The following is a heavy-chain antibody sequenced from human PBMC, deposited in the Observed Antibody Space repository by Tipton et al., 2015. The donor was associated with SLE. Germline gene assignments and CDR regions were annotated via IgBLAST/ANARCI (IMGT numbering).Heavy chain of an antibody. V-gene: IGHV4-34*01. CDR2: INHSGST. CDR3: ARLPSDSSGSFDY. D-gene: IGHD3-22*01. CDR1: GGSFSGYY. J-gene: IGHJ4*02. Sequence: LRLSCAVYGGSFSGYYWSWIRQPPGKGLEWIGEINHSGSTNYNPSLKSRVTISVDTSKNQFSLKLSSVTAADTAVYYCARLPSDSSGSFDYWGQGTLVTVSS.